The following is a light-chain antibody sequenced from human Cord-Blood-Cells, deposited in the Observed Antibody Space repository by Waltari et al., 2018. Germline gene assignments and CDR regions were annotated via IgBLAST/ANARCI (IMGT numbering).Light chain of an antibody. CDR2: DAS. Sequence: DIQMTQSPSSLSASVGDRVTITCQASQDIRNYLNWYQQKPGKAPKLLIYDASNLETGVPSRFSGSGSGTDFTFTISSLQPEDIATYYCQQYDNLPYTFGQGTKREIK. CDR1: QDIRNY. J-gene: IGKJ2*01. V-gene: IGKV1-33*01. CDR3: QQYDNLPYT.